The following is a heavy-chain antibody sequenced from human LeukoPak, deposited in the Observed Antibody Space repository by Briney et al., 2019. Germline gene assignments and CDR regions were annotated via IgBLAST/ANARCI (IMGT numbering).Heavy chain of an antibody. CDR1: GYSISSGYY. CDR2: IYHSGST. J-gene: IGHJ2*01. Sequence: PSETLSLTCTVSGYSISSGYYWGWIRQPPGKGLEWIGSIYHSGSTYYNPSLKSRVTISVDTSKNQFSLKLSSVTAADTAVYYCARVSSGWYQDWYFDLWGRGTLVTVSS. CDR3: ARVSSGWYQDWYFDL. D-gene: IGHD6-13*01. V-gene: IGHV4-38-2*02.